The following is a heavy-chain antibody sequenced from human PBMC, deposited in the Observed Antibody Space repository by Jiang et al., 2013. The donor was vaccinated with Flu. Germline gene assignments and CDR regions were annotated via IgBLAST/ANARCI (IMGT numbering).Heavy chain of an antibody. V-gene: IGHV3-30-3*01. CDR3: ASEEVPAAMTN. Sequence: VQLVESGGGVVQPGRSLRLSCAASGFTFSSYAMHWVRQAPGKGLEWVAVISYDGSNKYYADSVKGRFTISRDNSKNTLYLQMNSLRAEDTAVYYCASEEVPAAMTNWGQGTLVTVSS. CDR2: ISYDGSNK. CDR1: GFTFSSYA. D-gene: IGHD2-2*01. J-gene: IGHJ4*02.